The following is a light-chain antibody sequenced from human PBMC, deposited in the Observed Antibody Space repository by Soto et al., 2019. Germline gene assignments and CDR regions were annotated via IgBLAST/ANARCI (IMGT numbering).Light chain of an antibody. J-gene: IGLJ3*02. CDR2: EVS. Sequence: QPVLTQPASVSGSPGQSITISCTGTSSDVGGYNYVSWYQQYPGKAPKLMIYEVSNRPSGVSNRFSGSKSGNTASLTISGLQAEDEADYYCSSHTSSRTAVFGGGTKVTVL. CDR3: SSHTSSRTAV. CDR1: SSDVGGYNY. V-gene: IGLV2-14*01.